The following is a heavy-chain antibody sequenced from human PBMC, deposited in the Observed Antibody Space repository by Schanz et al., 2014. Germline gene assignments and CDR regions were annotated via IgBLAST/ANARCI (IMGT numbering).Heavy chain of an antibody. D-gene: IGHD6-19*01. V-gene: IGHV4-59*01. J-gene: IGHJ4*02. CDR1: GDSISGSY. CDR3: AREYSSFDY. Sequence: QVQLQESGPGLVKPSETLSLTCTVSGDSISGSYWSWIRQPPGKGLEWIGYIHYSGNTNYNPSLKSRVTISLDTSKNQFSLKVNSVTAADTAAYYCAREYSSFDYWGQGTLVTVSS. CDR2: IHYSGNT.